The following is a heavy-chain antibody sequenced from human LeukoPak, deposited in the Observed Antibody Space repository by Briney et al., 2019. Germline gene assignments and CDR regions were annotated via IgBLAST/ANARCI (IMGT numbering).Heavy chain of an antibody. CDR2: ISDSVGST. CDR1: GITLSNYG. D-gene: IGHD3-10*01. CDR3: AKRGIVIRAAIIVGFHKEAYYFDF. Sequence: VGSLSLSSAVSGITLSNYGMSCGREPPGKRRGWGAGISDSVGSTDYADSVKGRVTISTDKRKNTLYLQMNNLRAEDTAVSVCAKRGIVIRAAIIVGFHKEAYYFDFWGQGALVTVCS. V-gene: IGHV3-23*01. J-gene: IGHJ4*02.